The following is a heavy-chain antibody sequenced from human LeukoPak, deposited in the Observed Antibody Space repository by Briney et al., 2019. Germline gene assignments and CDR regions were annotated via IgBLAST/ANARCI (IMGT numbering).Heavy chain of an antibody. CDR2: MNPNSGNT. J-gene: IGHJ5*02. D-gene: IGHD6-19*01. Sequence: GASVTVSCKASGYTFTSYDINWVRQATGQGLEWMGWMNPNSGNTGYAQKFQGRVTMTRNTSISTAYMELSSLRSEDTAVYYCAGRRRAVASFDPWGQGTLVTVSS. CDR3: AGRRRAVASFDP. V-gene: IGHV1-8*01. CDR1: GYTFTSYD.